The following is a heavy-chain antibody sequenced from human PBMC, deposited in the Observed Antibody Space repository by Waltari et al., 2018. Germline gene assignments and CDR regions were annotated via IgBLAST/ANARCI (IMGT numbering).Heavy chain of an antibody. CDR3: ARGTLGYCSSTSCYTFDP. V-gene: IGHV4-39*07. D-gene: IGHD2-2*02. J-gene: IGHJ5*02. CDR2: IYYSGST. CDR1: GGSISSSSYY. Sequence: QLQLQESGPGLVKPSETLSLTCTVSGGSISSSSYYWGWIRQPPGKGLEWIGSIYYSGSTYYNPSLKSRGTISVDTSKNQFSLKLSSVTAADTAVYYCARGTLGYCSSTSCYTFDPWGQGTLVTVSS.